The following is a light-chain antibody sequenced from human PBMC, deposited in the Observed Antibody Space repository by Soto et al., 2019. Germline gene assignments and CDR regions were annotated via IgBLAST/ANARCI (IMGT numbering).Light chain of an antibody. CDR3: SSYTTIKTVI. CDR1: SNDVGAYNY. Sequence: QSVLAQPASVSGSPGQSITISCTGTSNDVGAYNYVSWYHQHHPGKAPELIIYDVTDRPSGVSTRFSGSKSGNTASLTISGLQAEDEGDYYCSSYTTIKTVIFGGGTKVTVL. V-gene: IGLV2-14*01. J-gene: IGLJ2*01. CDR2: DVT.